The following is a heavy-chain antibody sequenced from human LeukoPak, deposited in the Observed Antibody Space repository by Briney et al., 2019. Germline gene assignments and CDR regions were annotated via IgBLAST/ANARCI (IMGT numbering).Heavy chain of an antibody. Sequence: NPSETLSLTCTVSGGSISSDDYYWSWIRQPPGKGLEWIGRIYTSGSTNYNPSLKSRVTMSVDTSKNQFSLKLSSVTAADTAVYYCARARPCGGDCYPRYYFDYWGQGTLVTVSS. CDR1: GGSISSDDYY. J-gene: IGHJ4*02. CDR2: IYTSGST. CDR3: ARARPCGGDCYPRYYFDY. D-gene: IGHD2-21*02. V-gene: IGHV4-61*02.